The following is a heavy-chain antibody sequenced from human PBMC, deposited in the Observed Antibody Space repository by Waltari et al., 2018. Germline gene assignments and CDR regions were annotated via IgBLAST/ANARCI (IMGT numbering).Heavy chain of an antibody. Sequence: QVQLVQSGAELKKPGASVKVSCQASGYTFNPYEIHWVRQAPGQGLEWMGRINPNTGATDFAQKFQGRVTLTTDTSITTAYMFLSSLTSDDTAIYFCARDRGGFGELLAYWGQGTLVTVSS. CDR2: INPNTGAT. J-gene: IGHJ4*02. CDR3: ARDRGGFGELLAY. V-gene: IGHV1-2*06. D-gene: IGHD3-10*01. CDR1: GYTFNPYE.